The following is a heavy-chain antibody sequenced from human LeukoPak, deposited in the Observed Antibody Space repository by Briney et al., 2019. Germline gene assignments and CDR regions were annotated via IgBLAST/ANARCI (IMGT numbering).Heavy chain of an antibody. CDR2: TYFRSKWIY. D-gene: IGHD3-22*01. CDR1: GDSVSSNSAT. V-gene: IGHV6-1*01. Sequence: SQTLSLTCAISGDSVSSNSATWHWIRHSPSRGLEWLARTYFRSKWIYDYAPSLKSRLTISPDASKNQFALQLNSVTPEDTAVYFCARAGRGYYDYWGQGTLATVSS. J-gene: IGHJ4*02. CDR3: ARAGRGYYDY.